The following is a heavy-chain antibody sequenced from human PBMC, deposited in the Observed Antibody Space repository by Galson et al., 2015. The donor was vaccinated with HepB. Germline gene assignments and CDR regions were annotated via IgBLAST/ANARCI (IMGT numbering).Heavy chain of an antibody. Sequence: SLRLSSAASGFTFSRYAMTWVRQAPGKGLEWISSITSNGGRTFYTNSVKGRFTISRDNSRNTVVLQLSSLRPEDTAVYYCAKDGIMVSNNPYQLHFWGQGTLVSVSS. V-gene: IGHV3-23*01. CDR3: AKDGIMVSNNPYQLHF. CDR1: GFTFSRYA. J-gene: IGHJ4*02. CDR2: ITSNGGRT. D-gene: IGHD2-8*01.